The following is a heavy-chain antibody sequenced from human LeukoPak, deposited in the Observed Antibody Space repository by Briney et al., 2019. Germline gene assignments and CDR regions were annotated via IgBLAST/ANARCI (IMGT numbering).Heavy chain of an antibody. CDR2: IYYSGST. CDR3: ARQYAWFGELAGYWFDP. D-gene: IGHD3-10*01. Sequence: PSETLSLTCTVSGGSISSSSYYWGWIRQPPGKGLEWIGSIYYSGSTYYNPSLKSRVTISVDTSKNQFSLKLSSVTAADTAVYYCARQYAWFGELAGYWFDPWGQGTLVTVSS. J-gene: IGHJ5*02. CDR1: GGSISSSSYY. V-gene: IGHV4-39*01.